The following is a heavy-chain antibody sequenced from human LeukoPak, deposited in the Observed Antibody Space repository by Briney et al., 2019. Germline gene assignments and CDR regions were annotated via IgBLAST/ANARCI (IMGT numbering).Heavy chain of an antibody. V-gene: IGHV1-2*02. Sequence: ASVKVSCKASGYTFTVYYIHWVRQAPGQGLEWLGWISPNSGGTNYAQKFQGRVTMTRDTSISTAYMELSRLRSDDTAVYYCARDGVQLEQDYWGQGTLVTVSS. D-gene: IGHD1-1*01. CDR1: GYTFTVYY. J-gene: IGHJ4*02. CDR2: ISPNSGGT. CDR3: ARDGVQLEQDY.